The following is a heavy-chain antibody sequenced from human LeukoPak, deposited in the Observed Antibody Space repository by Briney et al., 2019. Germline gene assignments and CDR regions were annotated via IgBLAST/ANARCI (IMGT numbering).Heavy chain of an antibody. Sequence: PSQTLSLTCTVSGGSISSGGSYWSWIRQHPGKGLEWIGYISYSGSTYYNPSLKSRVTISVDTSKNQFSLKLSSVTAADTAVYYCARDGQGAFDIWGQGTMVTVSS. V-gene: IGHV4-31*03. J-gene: IGHJ3*02. CDR2: ISYSGST. CDR3: ARDGQGAFDI. CDR1: GGSISSGGSY.